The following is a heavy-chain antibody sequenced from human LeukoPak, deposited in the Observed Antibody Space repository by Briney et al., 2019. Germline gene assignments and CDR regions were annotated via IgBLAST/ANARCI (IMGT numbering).Heavy chain of an antibody. Sequence: PSETLSLTCTVSGYSISSGYYWGWIRQPPGKGLEWIGSIYHSGSTYYNPSLKSRVTISVDTSKNQFSLKLSSVTAADTAVYYCARVSPGVREYYFDYWGQGTLVTVSS. CDR3: ARVSPGVREYYFDY. D-gene: IGHD2/OR15-2a*01. V-gene: IGHV4-38-2*02. CDR1: GYSISSGYY. J-gene: IGHJ4*02. CDR2: IYHSGST.